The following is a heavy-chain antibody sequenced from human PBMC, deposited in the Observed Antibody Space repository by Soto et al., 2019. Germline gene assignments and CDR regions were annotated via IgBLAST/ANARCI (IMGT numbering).Heavy chain of an antibody. V-gene: IGHV1-3*01. CDR1: GYTFTIYA. Sequence: QVQLVQSGAEVKKPGASVKVSCKASGYTFTIYAMHWVRQAPGQRLEWMGWINAGNGNTKYSQKFQGRVTITRDTSASTADMELSSLRTEDTAVYYCARGKQEQLWLDYCMDVWGHGTPVTVSS. CDR2: INAGNGNT. J-gene: IGHJ6*02. CDR3: ARGKQEQLWLDYCMDV. D-gene: IGHD5-18*01.